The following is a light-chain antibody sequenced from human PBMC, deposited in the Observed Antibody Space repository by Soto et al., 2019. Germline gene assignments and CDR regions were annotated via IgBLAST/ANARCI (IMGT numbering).Light chain of an antibody. Sequence: QPVLTQPSSASGTPGQRVTISCSGSSSNIGENTVTWFQQLPGTAPKPLIYKNNQRPSGVPDRFSGSKSGTSASLAISGLQSEDEADYYCAAWDDSLNGHVFGSGTKLTVL. CDR2: KNN. CDR3: AAWDDSLNGHV. V-gene: IGLV1-44*01. CDR1: SSNIGENT. J-gene: IGLJ1*01.